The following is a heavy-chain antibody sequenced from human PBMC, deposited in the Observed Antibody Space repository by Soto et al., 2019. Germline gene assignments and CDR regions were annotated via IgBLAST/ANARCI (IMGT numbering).Heavy chain of an antibody. V-gene: IGHV3-30-3*01. CDR1: GFTFSSYA. CDR3: AREGGTAIYYYYGMDV. J-gene: IGHJ6*02. Sequence: GGSLTLSCAASGFTFSSYAMHWVRQAPGKGLEWVAVISYDGSNKYYADSVKGRFTISRDNSKNTLYLQMNSLRAEDTAVYYCAREGGTAIYYYYGMDVWGQGTTVTVSS. CDR2: ISYDGSNK. D-gene: IGHD2-15*01.